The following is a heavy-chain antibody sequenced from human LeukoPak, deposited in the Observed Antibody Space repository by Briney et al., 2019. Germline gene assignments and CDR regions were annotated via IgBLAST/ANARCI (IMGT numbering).Heavy chain of an antibody. CDR2: IWYDGSKK. D-gene: IGHD3-22*01. CDR3: ANSYYDSSGYYTQH. J-gene: IGHJ1*01. Sequence: GGSLRLSCAVSGFTFSSYGMHWVRQAPGKGLEWVAVIWYDGSKKYYADSVKGRFTISRDNSKNTLYLQMNSLRAEDTAVYYCANSYYDSSGYYTQHWGQGTLVTVSS. V-gene: IGHV3-33*08. CDR1: GFTFSSYG.